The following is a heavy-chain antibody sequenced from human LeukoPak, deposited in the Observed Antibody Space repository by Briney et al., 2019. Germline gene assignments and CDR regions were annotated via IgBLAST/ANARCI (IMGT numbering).Heavy chain of an antibody. V-gene: IGHV4-31*03. CDR3: ASTRYDYAIYFDY. CDR2: IYYSGST. CDR1: GGSISSGGYY. J-gene: IGHJ4*02. D-gene: IGHD3-16*01. Sequence: SQTLSLTCTVSGGSISSGGYYWSWIRQHPGKGLEWIGYIYYSGSTYYNPSLKSRVTISVDTSKNQFSLKLSSVTAADTAVYYCASTRYDYAIYFDYWGQGTLVTVSS.